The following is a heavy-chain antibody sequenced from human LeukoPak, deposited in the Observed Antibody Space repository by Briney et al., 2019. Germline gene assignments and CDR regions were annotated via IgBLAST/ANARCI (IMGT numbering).Heavy chain of an antibody. Sequence: ASVKVSCKASGYPFPSYHINWMRQATGQGLEWMGWMNPNTGDTGYAQKFQGRVTMTRDTSITTAYMELSSLGSEDTAVYYCARRFSFGSGNFDPWGQGTLVTVSS. V-gene: IGHV1-8*01. J-gene: IGHJ5*02. CDR3: ARRFSFGSGNFDP. CDR2: MNPNTGDT. CDR1: GYPFPSYH. D-gene: IGHD3-10*01.